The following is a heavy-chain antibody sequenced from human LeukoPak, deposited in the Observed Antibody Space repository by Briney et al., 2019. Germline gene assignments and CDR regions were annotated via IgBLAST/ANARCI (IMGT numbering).Heavy chain of an antibody. CDR2: INHSGST. D-gene: IGHD5-12*01. CDR1: GGSFSGYY. V-gene: IGHV4-34*01. J-gene: IGHJ4*02. Sequence: SETLSLTCAVYGGSFSGYYWSWIRQPPGKGLEWIGEINHSGSTNYNPSLKSRVTISVDTSKNQFSLKLSSVTAADTAVYYCARANGRGYSGYDFDYWGQGTLVTVSS. CDR3: ARANGRGYSGYDFDY.